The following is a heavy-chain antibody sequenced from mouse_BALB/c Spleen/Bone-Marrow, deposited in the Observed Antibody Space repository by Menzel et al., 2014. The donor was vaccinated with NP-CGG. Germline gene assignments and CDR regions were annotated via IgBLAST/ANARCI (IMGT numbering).Heavy chain of an antibody. J-gene: IGHJ4*01. CDR3: ARELSRAMDY. D-gene: IGHD2-12*01. CDR2: IDPYSGGT. V-gene: IGHV1S135*01. Sequence: EVQLQQSGPELVKPGASVKVSCKASGYAFTSHNMYWVKQSHGKSLEWIGYIDPYSGGTNYNQKFRGKATLTVDKSSNTAYIHLNSLTSEDSAVYFCARELSRAMDYWGQGTSATVSS. CDR1: GYAFTSHN.